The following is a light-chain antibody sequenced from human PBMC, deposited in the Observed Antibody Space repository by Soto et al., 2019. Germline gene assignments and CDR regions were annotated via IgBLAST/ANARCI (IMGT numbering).Light chain of an antibody. Sequence: HTSRLSPSPGQSITISCTGTSSDVGGYNYVSWYQQHPGKAPKLMIYDVSNRPSGASNRFSGSKSGNTASLTISGLQAEDEADYYCSSYTSSSTPYVFGTGTKVTVL. CDR3: SSYTSSSTPYV. V-gene: IGLV2-14*01. CDR2: DVS. J-gene: IGLJ1*01. CDR1: SSDVGGYNY.